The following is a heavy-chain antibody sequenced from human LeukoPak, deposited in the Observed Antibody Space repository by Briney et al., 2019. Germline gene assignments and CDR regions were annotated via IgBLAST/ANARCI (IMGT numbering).Heavy chain of an antibody. CDR1: GLSLSTSGVG. CDR3: AHSLLYGDYVFFSK. J-gene: IGHJ4*02. D-gene: IGHD4-17*01. V-gene: IGHV2-5*01. CDR2: IYWNDDK. Sequence: KESGPTLVKPTQTLTLTCTFSGLSLSTSGVGVGWIRQPPGKALEWLALIYWNDDKRYSPSLKSRLTITKDTSKNQVVLTMTNMDPVDTATYYCAHSLLYGDYVFFSKWGQGTLVTVSS.